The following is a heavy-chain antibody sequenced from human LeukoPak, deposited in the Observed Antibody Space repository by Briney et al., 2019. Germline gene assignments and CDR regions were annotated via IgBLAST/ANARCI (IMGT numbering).Heavy chain of an antibody. CDR3: AKDMGRYCSSTSCGAFDI. V-gene: IGHV3-15*05. CDR2: IKSKTDGGTT. J-gene: IGHJ3*02. Sequence: PGGSLRLSCAASGFTFSNAWMSWVRQAPGKGLEWVGRIKSKTDGGTTDYAAPVKGRFTISRDNAKNSLYLQMNSLRAEDMALYYCAKDMGRYCSSTSCGAFDIWGQGTMVTVSS. D-gene: IGHD2-2*01. CDR1: GFTFSNAW.